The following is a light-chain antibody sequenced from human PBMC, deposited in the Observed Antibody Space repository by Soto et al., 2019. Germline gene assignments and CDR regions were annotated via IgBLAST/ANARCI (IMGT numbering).Light chain of an antibody. J-gene: IGKJ5*01. CDR1: QSISGW. CDR3: QQYNSLWT. V-gene: IGKV1-5*01. Sequence: DIRRTQSPSTLSASVGDRVTITCRASQSISGWLAWYQQRPGKAPKLLIYDASRLESGVPTRFSGSESGTEFTLAIRNLKPDDSATYYCQQYNSLWTFGQGTRVEIK. CDR2: DAS.